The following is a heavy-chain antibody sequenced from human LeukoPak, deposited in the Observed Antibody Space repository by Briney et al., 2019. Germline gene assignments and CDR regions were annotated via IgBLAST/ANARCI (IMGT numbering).Heavy chain of an antibody. D-gene: IGHD6-13*01. V-gene: IGHV1-69*06. Sequence: GASVKVSCKASGYTFTGYYMHWVRQAPGQGLERMGGIIPIFGTANYAQKFQGRVTITADKSTSTAYMELSSLRSEDTAVYYCASTYSSSWYERDYYYYYMDVWGKGTTVTVSS. CDR2: IIPIFGTA. CDR1: GYTFTGYY. J-gene: IGHJ6*03. CDR3: ASTYSSSWYERDYYYYYMDV.